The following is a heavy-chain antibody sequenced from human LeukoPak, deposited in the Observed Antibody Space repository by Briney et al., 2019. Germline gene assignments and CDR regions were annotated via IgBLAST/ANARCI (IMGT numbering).Heavy chain of an antibody. CDR1: GFTFSSYA. CDR2: ISGSGGST. Sequence: GGSLRLSCAASGFTFSSYAMSWVRQAPGKGLEWVSAISGSGGSTYYADSVKGRFTISRDNSKNTLYLQMNSLRAEDTAVYYCARDKSPQLVLGYWGQGTLVTVSS. V-gene: IGHV3-23*01. J-gene: IGHJ4*02. CDR3: ARDKSPQLVLGY. D-gene: IGHD6-13*01.